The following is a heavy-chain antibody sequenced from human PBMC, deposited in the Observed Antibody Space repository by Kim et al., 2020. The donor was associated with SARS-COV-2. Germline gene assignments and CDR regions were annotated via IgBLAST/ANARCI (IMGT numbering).Heavy chain of an antibody. CDR3: TREGEYSSPPEGSSPDYYYYYMDV. Sequence: GGSLRLSCTASGFTFGDYAMSWVRQAPGKGLEWVGFIRSKAYGGTTEYAASVKGRFTISRDDSKSIAYLQMNSLKTEDTAVYYCTREGEYSSPPEGSSPDYYYYYMDVWGKGTTVTVSS. V-gene: IGHV3-49*04. D-gene: IGHD6-6*01. J-gene: IGHJ6*03. CDR1: GFTFGDYA. CDR2: IRSKAYGGTT.